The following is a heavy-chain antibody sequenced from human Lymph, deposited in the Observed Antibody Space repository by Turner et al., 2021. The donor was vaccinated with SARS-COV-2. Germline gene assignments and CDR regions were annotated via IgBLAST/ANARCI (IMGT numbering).Heavy chain of an antibody. CDR2: IYPGDSDT. CDR1: GYSFTTYW. V-gene: IGHV5-51*01. D-gene: IGHD3-3*01. Sequence: EAQLVQSGAEVKKPGESLKIPCSPSGYSFTTYWIGWVRQMPGNGLEWMEIIYPGDSDTRYSPSSQGQVTISADKSISTAYLQWSSLKASGTAMYYCARREWGGSLGHIDYWGQGTLVTVSS. J-gene: IGHJ4*02. CDR3: ARREWGGSLGHIDY.